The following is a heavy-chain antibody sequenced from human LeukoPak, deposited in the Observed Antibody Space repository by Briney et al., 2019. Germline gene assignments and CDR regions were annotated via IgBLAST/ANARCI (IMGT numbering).Heavy chain of an antibody. J-gene: IGHJ4*02. Sequence: ASVKVSCKASGGTFSSYAISWVRQAPGQGLEWMGWLNPNSGGTNYAQQFQGRVTMTRDTSINTAYMELSSLRSDDTAVYYCARDSIVGATLDYWGQGTLVTVSS. CDR2: LNPNSGGT. V-gene: IGHV1-2*02. CDR3: ARDSIVGATLDY. D-gene: IGHD1-26*01. CDR1: GGTFSSYA.